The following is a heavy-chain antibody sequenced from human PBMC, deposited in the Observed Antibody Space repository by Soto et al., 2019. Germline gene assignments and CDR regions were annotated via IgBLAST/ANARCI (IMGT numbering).Heavy chain of an antibody. J-gene: IGHJ4*02. CDR1: GYTLTELS. CDR3: ATMPHCSGGSCYGGEIDY. Sequence: ASVKVSCKVSGYTLTELSMHWVRQAPGKGLEWMGGFDPEDGETIYAQKFQGRVTMTEDTSTDTAYMELSSLRSEDTAVYYCATMPHCSGGSCYGGEIDYWGQGTLVTVSS. CDR2: FDPEDGET. V-gene: IGHV1-24*01. D-gene: IGHD2-15*01.